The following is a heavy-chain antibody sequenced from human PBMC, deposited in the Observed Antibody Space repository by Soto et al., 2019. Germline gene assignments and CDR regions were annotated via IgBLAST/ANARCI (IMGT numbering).Heavy chain of an antibody. V-gene: IGHV4-31*03. CDR1: GDSIGGVGY. J-gene: IGHJ5*02. Sequence: SETLSLTCTVSGDSIGGVGYWSWIRQFPGRGLEWIGCISSSGSTYYNPALNNRISLSLDTSQNQFSLKLLSVTAADTAIYYCTRSGVTGIVIPSHWFDPWGQGTLVTVSS. CDR3: TRSGVTGIVIPSHWFDP. D-gene: IGHD2-21*02. CDR2: ISSSGST.